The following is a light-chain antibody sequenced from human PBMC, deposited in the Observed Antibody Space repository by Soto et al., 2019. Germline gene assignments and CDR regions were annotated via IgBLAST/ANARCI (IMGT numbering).Light chain of an antibody. CDR1: ESVSGY. CDR3: QQRSNWLMYT. Sequence: ETVLTQSPATLSLSPGERATLSCRASESVSGYLAWYQQKPGQAPRLLIYDVSNRATGIPARFSGSGSGTDFTLTISSLEPEDFAVYYCQQRSNWLMYTFGQGTKLEIK. J-gene: IGKJ2*01. V-gene: IGKV3-11*01. CDR2: DVS.